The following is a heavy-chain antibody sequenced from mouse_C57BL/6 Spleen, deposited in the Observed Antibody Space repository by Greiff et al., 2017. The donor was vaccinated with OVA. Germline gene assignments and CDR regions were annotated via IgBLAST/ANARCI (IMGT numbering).Heavy chain of an antibody. CDR3: AKEGYDYDNAMDY. V-gene: IGHV1-81*01. CDR2: IYPRSGNT. Sequence: VKLQESGAELARPGASVKLSCKASGYTFTSYGISWVKQRTGQGLEWIGEIYPRSGNTYYNEKFKGKATLTADKSSSTAYMELRSLTSEDSAVYFCAKEGYDYDNAMDYWGQGTSVTVYS. CDR1: GYTFTSYG. J-gene: IGHJ4*01. D-gene: IGHD2-4*01.